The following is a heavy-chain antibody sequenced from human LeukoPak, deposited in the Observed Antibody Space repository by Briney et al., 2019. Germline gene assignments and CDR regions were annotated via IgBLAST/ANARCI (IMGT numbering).Heavy chain of an antibody. D-gene: IGHD6-13*01. CDR2: IYYSGST. V-gene: IGHV4-61*08. J-gene: IGHJ4*02. CDR3: ARNLGGSSWVFDY. Sequence: PSQTLSLTCNVSGGSISSGGSRWSWIRQHPGKGLEWIGYIYYSGSTNYNPSLKSRATISVDTSKNQFSLKLSSVTAADTAVYYCARNLGGSSWVFDYWGQGTLVTVSS. CDR1: GGSISSGGSR.